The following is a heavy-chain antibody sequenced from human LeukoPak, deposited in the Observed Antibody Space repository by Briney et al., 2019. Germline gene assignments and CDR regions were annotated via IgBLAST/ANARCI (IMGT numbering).Heavy chain of an antibody. CDR1: GFTFSSYG. D-gene: IGHD4/OR15-4a*01. CDR3: ARRAGAYSHPYDY. V-gene: IGHV3-30*03. J-gene: IGHJ4*02. CDR2: ISYDGSNK. Sequence: GGSLRLSCAASGFTFSSYGMHWVRQAPGKGLEWVAVISYDGSNKYYADSVKGRFTISRDNSKNTLYLQMGSLRAEDMAVYYCARRAGAYSHPYDYWGQGTLVTVSS.